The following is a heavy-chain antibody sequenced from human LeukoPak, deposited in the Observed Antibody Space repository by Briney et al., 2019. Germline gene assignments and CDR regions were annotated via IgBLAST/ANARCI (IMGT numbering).Heavy chain of an antibody. CDR1: GGSISSSSYY. CDR3: AVRSLWEPYYFDY. Sequence: SETLSLTCTVSGGSISSSSYYWGWIRQPPGKGLEWIGSIYYSGSTYYNPSLKSRVTISVDTSKNQFSLKLSSVTAADTAVYYCAVRSLWEPYYFDYWGQGTLVTVSS. CDR2: IYYSGST. V-gene: IGHV4-39*01. D-gene: IGHD1-26*01. J-gene: IGHJ4*02.